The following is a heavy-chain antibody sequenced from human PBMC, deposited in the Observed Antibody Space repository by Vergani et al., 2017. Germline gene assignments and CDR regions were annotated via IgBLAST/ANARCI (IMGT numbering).Heavy chain of an antibody. CDR2: LRSDGTNE. CDR3: ATKGHYGDFPSDH. D-gene: IGHD4-17*01. J-gene: IGHJ4*02. V-gene: IGHV3-30*02. Sequence: VQVVESGGGLIKPGGSLRLSCVVSGITFKNAWINWVRQAPGKGLEWVAFLRSDGTNEFLDSVKGRFTISRDNSRNTLYLQMNRLRREDTAVYYCATKGHYGDFPSDHWGPGTLVTVSS. CDR1: GITFKNAW.